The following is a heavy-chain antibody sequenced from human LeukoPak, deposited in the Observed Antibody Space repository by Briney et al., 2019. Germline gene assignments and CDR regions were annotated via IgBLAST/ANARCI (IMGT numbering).Heavy chain of an antibody. D-gene: IGHD1-26*01. V-gene: IGHV4-39*01. Sequence: SETLSLTCIVSGGSISSTNYYWDWIRQPPGKGLEWVGSIYYSGSTYYNPSLKSRDTTSVDTSKNQFSLKLTSVTAADTAVYYCARHWDYDAFDIWGQGTMVTVSS. CDR3: ARHWDYDAFDI. J-gene: IGHJ3*02. CDR2: IYYSGST. CDR1: GGSISSTNYY.